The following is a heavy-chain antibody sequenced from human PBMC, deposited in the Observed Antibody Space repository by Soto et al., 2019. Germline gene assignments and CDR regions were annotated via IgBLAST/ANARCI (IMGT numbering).Heavy chain of an antibody. CDR1: GFTVSHAW. J-gene: IGHJ5*02. Sequence: GGALRLSCAASGFTVSHAWMSWVRQAPGKGLEWVGRIKSKTDGETKDYGAPVRGRFTISRDDSKDTLYLQMNSLRIEDTAVYYCCVVKRRDQYSTSGYWFDPWGPGTLVTVSS. CDR2: IKSKTDGETK. CDR3: CVVKRRDQYSTSGYWFDP. V-gene: IGHV3-15*01. D-gene: IGHD2-15*01.